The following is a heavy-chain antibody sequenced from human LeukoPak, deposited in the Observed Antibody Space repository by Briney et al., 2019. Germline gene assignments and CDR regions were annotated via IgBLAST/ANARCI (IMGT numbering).Heavy chain of an antibody. Sequence: SGGSLRLSCAASGFTFSSYEMNWVRQAPGKGLEWVSFISSSGGTIYYADSVKGRFTISRDNAKSSLYLQMNSLRAEDTAVYYCATSGLDDYWGQGTLVTVSS. CDR2: ISSSGGTI. J-gene: IGHJ4*02. D-gene: IGHD5-12*01. CDR3: ATSGLDDY. V-gene: IGHV3-48*03. CDR1: GFTFSSYE.